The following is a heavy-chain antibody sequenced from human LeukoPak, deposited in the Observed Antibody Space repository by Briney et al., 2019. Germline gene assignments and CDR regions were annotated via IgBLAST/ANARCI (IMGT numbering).Heavy chain of an antibody. CDR1: GFTFSSYA. J-gene: IGHJ4*02. V-gene: IGHV3-23*01. CDR2: ISGSGGST. D-gene: IGHD6-19*01. CDR3: AKLRGWNYFDY. Sequence: AGGSPRLSCAASGFTFSSYAMSWVRQAPGKGLEWVSGISGSGGSTYYADSVKGRFTISRDNSKNTLYLQMNSLRAEDTAVYYCAKLRGWNYFDYWGQGTLVTVSS.